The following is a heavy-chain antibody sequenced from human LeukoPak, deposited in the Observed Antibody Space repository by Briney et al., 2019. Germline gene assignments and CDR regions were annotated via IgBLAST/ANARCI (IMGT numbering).Heavy chain of an antibody. D-gene: IGHD4-17*01. V-gene: IGHV4-34*01. J-gene: IGHJ5*01. CDR2: VSHRGST. CDR1: GGSLIDYY. Sequence: SETLSLTCAVNGGSLIDYYWTWIRQSPGKGLEWIGEVSHRGSTSYNSALNSRVTLSVDTSKKQFSLTLTSVTAADTAVYYCARGVRPGWALTSVRLWFASWGQGILVTVSS. CDR3: ARGVRPGWALTSVRLWFAS.